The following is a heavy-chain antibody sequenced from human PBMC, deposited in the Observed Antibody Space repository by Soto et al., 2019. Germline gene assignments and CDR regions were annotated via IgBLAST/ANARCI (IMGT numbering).Heavy chain of an antibody. Sequence: ASVKVSCKASGYTFITYVIHWVRQAPGQRVQWMGWINTVNGNTKYSQNFEGRVTFSKDPSVYTASMDLISLRSEDTAVYYCARDKDRSGWYNWFDLWGEGTLVTVSS. V-gene: IGHV1-3*04. D-gene: IGHD6-19*01. CDR2: INTVNGNT. CDR1: GYTFITYV. CDR3: ARDKDRSGWYNWFDL. J-gene: IGHJ5*02.